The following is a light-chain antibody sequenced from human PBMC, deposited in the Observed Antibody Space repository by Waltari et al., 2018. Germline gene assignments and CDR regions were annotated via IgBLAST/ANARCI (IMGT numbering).Light chain of an antibody. CDR3: SSYASSPPHVV. CDR2: DVF. J-gene: IGLJ2*01. V-gene: IGLV2-14*03. CDR1: SSDAGGYKS. Sequence: QSALTQPASVSGSPGQSISISCTGISSDAGGYKSVSWYQHHPGKAPKLLIYDVFNRPSGVFNRLSGSKDGNAASMVICGLKADDEGVYYCSSYASSPPHVVFGAGTKRTVL.